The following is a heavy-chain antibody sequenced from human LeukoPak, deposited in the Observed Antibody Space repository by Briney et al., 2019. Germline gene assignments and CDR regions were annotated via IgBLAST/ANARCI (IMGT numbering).Heavy chain of an antibody. CDR1: GFTFSDYY. Sequence: PGGSLRLSCAASGFTFSDYYMSWIRQVPGKGLEWVSYIGLTDTTIYYADSLKGRFAISRDNAKNSLYLHTHSLRAEDTAIYYCARLKLGYWCFDLWGRGTLLTVSS. CDR2: IGLTDTTI. CDR3: ARLKLGYWCFDL. V-gene: IGHV3-11*01. D-gene: IGHD7-27*01. J-gene: IGHJ2*01.